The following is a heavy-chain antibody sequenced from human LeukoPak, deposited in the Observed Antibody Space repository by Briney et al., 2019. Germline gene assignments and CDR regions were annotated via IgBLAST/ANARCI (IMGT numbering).Heavy chain of an antibody. D-gene: IGHD2-8*01. J-gene: IGHJ6*03. V-gene: IGHV4-4*07. CDR2: VYTTGST. CDR3: AKMGPHYMDV. Sequence: SETLSLTCTVSGGSISSYYWSWIRQPAGTGLEWIGRVYTTGSTNYNPSLMSRVTMSIDTSKNQFSLQLKSVTAADTAVYFCAKMGPHYMDVWGKGTTATVSS. CDR1: GGSISSYY.